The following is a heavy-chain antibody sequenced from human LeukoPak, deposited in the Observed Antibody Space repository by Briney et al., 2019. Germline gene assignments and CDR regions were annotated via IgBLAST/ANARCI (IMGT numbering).Heavy chain of an antibody. CDR1: SGSISTYY. CDR3: ACLSVAHNNYFDY. J-gene: IGHJ4*02. CDR2: INYNGNT. Sequence: SETLSLTCTVSSGSISTYYWSWIRQPPGRDLEWLGDINYNGNTNYNPSLQSRATLSVDTSKNQFSLRLTSVSATDTAVYYCACLSVAHNNYFDYWGQGILVTVSS. V-gene: IGHV4-59*08. D-gene: IGHD6-19*01.